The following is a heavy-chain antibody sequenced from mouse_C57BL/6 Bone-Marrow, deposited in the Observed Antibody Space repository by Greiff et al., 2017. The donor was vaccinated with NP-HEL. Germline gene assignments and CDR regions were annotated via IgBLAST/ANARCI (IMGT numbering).Heavy chain of an antibody. J-gene: IGHJ3*01. CDR3: ALYYGNYVGVWFAY. V-gene: IGHV1-26*01. CDR2: INPNNGGN. CDR1: GYTFTDYY. D-gene: IGHD2-1*01. Sequence: EVQLQQSGPELVKPGASVKISCKASGYTFTDYYMNWVKQSHGKSLEWIGDINPNNGGNSSNQKLKGKATLTVDKSSSTAYMELRSLTSEDSAVYYCALYYGNYVGVWFAYWGQGTLVTVSA.